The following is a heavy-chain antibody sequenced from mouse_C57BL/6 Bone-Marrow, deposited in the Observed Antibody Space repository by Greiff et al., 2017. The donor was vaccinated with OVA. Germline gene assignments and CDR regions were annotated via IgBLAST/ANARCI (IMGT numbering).Heavy chain of an antibody. D-gene: IGHD1-1*01. CDR2: ISDGGSYT. CDR1: GFTFSSYA. J-gene: IGHJ1*03. Sequence: DVHLVESGGGLVKPGGSLKLSCAASGFTFSSYAMSWVRQTPEKRLEWVATISDGGSYTYYPDNVKGRFTISRDNAKNNLYLQMSHLKSEDTAMYYCARDRGVVSYFDVWGTGTTVTVSS. V-gene: IGHV5-4*01. CDR3: ARDRGVVSYFDV.